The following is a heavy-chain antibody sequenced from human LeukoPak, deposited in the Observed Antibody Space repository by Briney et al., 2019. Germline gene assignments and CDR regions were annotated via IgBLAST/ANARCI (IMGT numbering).Heavy chain of an antibody. J-gene: IGHJ6*03. D-gene: IGHD2-15*01. CDR3: ARQYSDSYYYTDV. CDR1: GCSSTSYW. V-gene: IGHV5-51*01. CDR2: IYPGDSDT. Sequence: PGGALQISCWGAGCSSTSYWSSGGRRMPGRGLEWRGIIYPGDSDTRYSPSFQGQVTISADKSISTAYLQWSSLKASDTAMYYCARQYSDSYYYTDVWGKGTTVPVPS.